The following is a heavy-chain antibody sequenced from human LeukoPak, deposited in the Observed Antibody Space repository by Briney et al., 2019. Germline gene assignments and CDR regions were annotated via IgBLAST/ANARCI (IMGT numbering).Heavy chain of an antibody. V-gene: IGHV1-69*13. CDR2: IIPIFGTA. J-gene: IGHJ6*04. CDR1: GGTFSSYA. CDR3: ASSTRPTMVRGVTPMWYYYYGMDV. D-gene: IGHD3-10*01. Sequence: SVKVSCKASGGTFSSYAISWVRQAPGQGLERMGGIIPIFGTANYAQKFQGRVTITADESTSTAYMELSSLRSEDTAVYYCASSTRPTMVRGVTPMWYYYYGMDVWGKGTTVTVSS.